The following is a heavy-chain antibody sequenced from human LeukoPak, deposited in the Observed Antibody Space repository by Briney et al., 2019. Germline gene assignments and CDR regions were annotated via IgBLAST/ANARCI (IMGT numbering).Heavy chain of an antibody. CDR3: ARTRFGEGPFDY. CDR2: INAGNGNT. V-gene: IGHV1-3*01. J-gene: IGHJ4*02. Sequence: VASVKVSCKASGYTFTSYAMHWVRQAPGQRLEWMGWINAGNGNTKYSQKFQGRVTITRGTSASTAYIELSSLRSEDTAVYYCARTRFGEGPFDYWGQGTLVTVSS. D-gene: IGHD3-10*01. CDR1: GYTFTSYA.